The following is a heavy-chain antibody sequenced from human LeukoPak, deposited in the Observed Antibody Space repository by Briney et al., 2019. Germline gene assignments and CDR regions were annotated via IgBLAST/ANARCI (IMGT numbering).Heavy chain of an antibody. Sequence: ASVKVSCEASGYTFTGFYIHWVRQAPGQGLEWMGWINPDSGDTNYAQRFQGRVTLTRDMSISTAYMELSSLRSDDTAVFYCARGDYYGSGSYYKVGNWFDPWGQGTLVTVSS. D-gene: IGHD3-10*01. CDR1: GYTFTGFY. J-gene: IGHJ5*02. CDR2: INPDSGDT. CDR3: ARGDYYGSGSYYKVGNWFDP. V-gene: IGHV1-2*02.